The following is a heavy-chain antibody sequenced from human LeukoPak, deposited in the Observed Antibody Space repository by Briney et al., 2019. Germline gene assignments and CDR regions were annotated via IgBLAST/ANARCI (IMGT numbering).Heavy chain of an antibody. J-gene: IGHJ5*02. Sequence: SETLSLTCTVSGYSISSGYYWGWIRQPPGKGREWIGSIYHSGSTNYHPSLKSRVTISVDPSKNQFSLKLSSVTAADTAVYYCARGQRYGWFDPWGQGTLVTVSS. CDR1: GYSISSGYY. V-gene: IGHV4-38-2*02. CDR3: ARGQRYGWFDP. CDR2: IYHSGST. D-gene: IGHD4-17*01.